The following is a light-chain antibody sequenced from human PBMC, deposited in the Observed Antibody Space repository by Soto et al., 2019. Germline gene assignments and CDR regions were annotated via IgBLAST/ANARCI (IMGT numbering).Light chain of an antibody. CDR2: DAS. J-gene: IGKJ1*01. Sequence: XPSTLSASVXXRVTITXXXXXXISSWLAWYQQKPGKAPKLLIYDASSLESGVPSRFSGSGSGTEFTLTISSLQPDDFATYYCQQYNSYSGTFGQGTKVEIK. V-gene: IGKV1-5*01. CDR3: QQYNSYSGT. CDR1: XXISSW.